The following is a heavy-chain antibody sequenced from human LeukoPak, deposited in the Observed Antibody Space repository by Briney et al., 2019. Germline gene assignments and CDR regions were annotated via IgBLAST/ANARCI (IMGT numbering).Heavy chain of an antibody. D-gene: IGHD5-24*01. CDR3: TRVGYIDEGIDY. Sequence: GGSLRLSCVASGFPFSSYWMTWVRQAPGKGLEWVANIKQDGSKKAYVDSVKGRFTISRDNAKNSLYLQLNRMSAEDTAIYYCTRVGYIDEGIDYWGQGTLVTVSS. CDR2: IKQDGSKK. J-gene: IGHJ4*02. CDR1: GFPFSSYW. V-gene: IGHV3-7*04.